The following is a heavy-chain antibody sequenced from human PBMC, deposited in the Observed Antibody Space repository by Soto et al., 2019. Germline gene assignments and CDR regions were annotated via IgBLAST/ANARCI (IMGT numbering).Heavy chain of an antibody. CDR3: AHRWDDKSGWVH. Sequence: QITLRESGPALVKPTQTITLTCTFSGFSLSTSGVGVGWIRQPPGQALEWLAFMFWDDDKRYTPSLKSRLTLTKDTSENQVFLTLTNMDPADSATYYCAHRWDDKSGWVHCGPGTLVTVSS. CDR1: GFSLSTSGVG. D-gene: IGHD6-19*01. J-gene: IGHJ4*02. V-gene: IGHV2-5*02. CDR2: MFWDDDK.